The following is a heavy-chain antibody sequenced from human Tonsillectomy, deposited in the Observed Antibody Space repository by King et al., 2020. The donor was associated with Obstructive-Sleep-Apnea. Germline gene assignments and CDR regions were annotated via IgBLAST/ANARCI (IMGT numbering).Heavy chain of an antibody. D-gene: IGHD2-15*01. Sequence: QLQESGPGLVKPSQTLSLTCTVSGGPISSAAYYWSWIRQHPGKGLEWIGYIYYSGSTYYHPSLKSRVTISVDTSKNKFSLKVNSVTAADTAVYYCARFPCSVGSCDSVWPDYWGQGTLVTVSS. J-gene: IGHJ4*02. CDR2: IYYSGST. CDR3: ARFPCSVGSCDSVWPDY. V-gene: IGHV4-31*03. CDR1: GGPISSAAYY.